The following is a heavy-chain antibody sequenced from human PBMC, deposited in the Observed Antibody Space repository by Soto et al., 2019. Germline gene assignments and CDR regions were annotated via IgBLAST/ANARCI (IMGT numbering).Heavy chain of an antibody. CDR1: GGSITNYY. V-gene: IGHV4-59*01. D-gene: IGHD1-26*01. J-gene: IGHJ6*02. CDR2: ISDSGST. Sequence: QVQLQESGPGLVKPSETLSLMCTVSGGSITNYYWSWIRQSPAKGLEWIGYISDSGSTKYNPSLKSRVTISVDTSKNQFSLKLTSVTAADTALYYCARERVGHSAMDVWGQGTTVTVSS. CDR3: ARERVGHSAMDV.